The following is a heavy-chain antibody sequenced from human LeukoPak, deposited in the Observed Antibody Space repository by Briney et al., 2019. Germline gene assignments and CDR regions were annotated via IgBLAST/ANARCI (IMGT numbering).Heavy chain of an antibody. V-gene: IGHV3-48*03. CDR2: ISSSGSTI. J-gene: IGHJ4*02. D-gene: IGHD3-22*01. CDR1: GFTFSSYE. CDR3: ARDLYRIVVVPHYFDY. Sequence: GGSLRLSCAASGFTFSSYEMNWVRQAPGKGLEWVSYISSSGSTIYYADSVKGRFTISRDNARNSLYLQMNSLRAEDTAVYYCARDLYRIVVVPHYFDYWGQGTLVTVSS.